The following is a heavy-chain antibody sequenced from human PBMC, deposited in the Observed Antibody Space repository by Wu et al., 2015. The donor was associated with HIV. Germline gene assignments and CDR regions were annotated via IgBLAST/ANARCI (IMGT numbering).Heavy chain of an antibody. CDR1: GYIFSRYG. CDR2: ISPYTGET. CDR3: ARSTPGVWSARPGSDY. Sequence: QVRLVQSATEVKKPGASVKVSCKAFGYIFSRYGLIWVRQAPGEGLEWLGWISPYTGETNYAQSLQGRVTMTVDPSTSTLYMELRSLTSNDTGKYYCARSTPGVWSARPGSDYWGQGTQVIVSS. V-gene: IGHV1-18*01. D-gene: IGHD6-6*01. J-gene: IGHJ4*02.